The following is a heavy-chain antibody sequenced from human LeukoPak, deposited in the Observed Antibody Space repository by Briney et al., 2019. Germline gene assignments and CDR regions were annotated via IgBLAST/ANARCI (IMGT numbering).Heavy chain of an antibody. V-gene: IGHV3-23*01. CDR2: ISGSGGST. CDR1: GFTFSSYA. Sequence: PGGSLRLSCAASGFTFSSYAMSWVRQAPGKGLEWVSAISGSGGSTYYADSVKGRFTISRDNFKNTLYLQMNSLRAEDTAVYYCAKSRAHYYGSGSYSTDYYFDYWGQGTLVTVSS. D-gene: IGHD3-10*01. J-gene: IGHJ4*02. CDR3: AKSRAHYYGSGSYSTDYYFDY.